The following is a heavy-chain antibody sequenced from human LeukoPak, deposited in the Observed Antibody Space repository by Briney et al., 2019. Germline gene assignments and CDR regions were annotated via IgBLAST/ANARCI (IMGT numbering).Heavy chain of an antibody. CDR1: GFTFSSYE. J-gene: IGHJ4*02. V-gene: IGHV3-48*03. CDR2: ISSSGSTI. D-gene: IGHD6-19*01. CDR3: ARSRHGGWDSFDY. Sequence: PGGSLRLSCAVSGFTFSSYEMNWVRQAPGKGLEWVPHISSSGSTIYYADPVKGRFTISRDNAKNSLYLQMNSLRAEDTAVYYCARSRHGGWDSFDYWGQGTLVTVSS.